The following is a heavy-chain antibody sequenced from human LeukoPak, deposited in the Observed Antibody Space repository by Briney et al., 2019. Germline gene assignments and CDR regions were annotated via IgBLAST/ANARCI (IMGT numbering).Heavy chain of an antibody. CDR2: ISHDGSNK. CDR1: GFTFSSYA. D-gene: IGHD6-13*01. V-gene: IGHV3-30-3*01. Sequence: GRSLRLSCAASGFTFSSYAMHWVRQAPGKGLEWVAVISHDGSNKYYADSVKGRFTISRDNSKNTLYLQMNSLRAEDTAVYYCTAGIGTNWGQGTLVTVSS. J-gene: IGHJ4*02. CDR3: TAGIGTN.